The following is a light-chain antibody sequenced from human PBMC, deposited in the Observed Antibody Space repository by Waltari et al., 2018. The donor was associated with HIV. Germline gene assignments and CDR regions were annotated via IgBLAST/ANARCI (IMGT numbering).Light chain of an antibody. V-gene: IGKV4-1*01. CDR2: WAS. Sequence: DIVMTQSPDSLAVSLGERATINCKSSQSVLYSSNNKNYLAWYQQKPGQPPKLLIYWASTRESGVPDRLSGSGSGTDFTLTISSLQAEDVAFDYCQQYYSTPITFGGGTKVEIK. CDR3: QQYYSTPIT. CDR1: QSVLYSSNNKNY. J-gene: IGKJ4*01.